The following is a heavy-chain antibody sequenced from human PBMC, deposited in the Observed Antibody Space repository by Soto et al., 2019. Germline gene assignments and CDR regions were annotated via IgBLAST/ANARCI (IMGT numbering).Heavy chain of an antibody. CDR3: AHSGVTTRSFDY. J-gene: IGHJ4*02. V-gene: IGHV2-5*02. CDR2: IYWDDDK. CDR1: GFSLSTSGVG. Sequence: GSGPTLVNPKQTLTLPSTFSGFSLSTSGVGVGWIRQPPGKALEWLALIYWDDDKRYSPSLKSRLTITKDTSKNQVVLTMTNMDPVDTATYYCAHSGVTTRSFDYWGQGTLVTVSS. D-gene: IGHD3-3*01.